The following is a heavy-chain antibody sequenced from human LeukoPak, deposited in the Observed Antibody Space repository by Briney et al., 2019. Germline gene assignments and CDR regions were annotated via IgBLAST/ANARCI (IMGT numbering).Heavy chain of an antibody. D-gene: IGHD3-10*02. Sequence: PGGSLRLSCAASGFTFNNYNMNWVHQAPGKALEWVSSITSSSTYIFYADSVKGRFTISRDNAKNSLYLQMNSLRAEDTAVYYCAELGITMIGGVWGKGTTVTISS. J-gene: IGHJ6*04. CDR2: ITSSSTYI. CDR1: GFTFNNYN. V-gene: IGHV3-21*01. CDR3: AELGITMIGGV.